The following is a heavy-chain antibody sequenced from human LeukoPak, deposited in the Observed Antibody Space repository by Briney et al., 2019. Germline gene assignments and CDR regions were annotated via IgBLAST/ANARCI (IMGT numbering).Heavy chain of an antibody. V-gene: IGHV4-59*01. CDR1: GGSISSYY. D-gene: IGHD4-23*01. CDR2: IYYSGST. CDR3: ARGLRWYDFDY. Sequence: PSETLSLTCTVSGGSISSYYWSWIRQPPGKGLEWIGYIYYSGSTNYNPSLKSRVTISVDTSKNQFSLKLSSVTAADTAVYYCARGLRWYDFDYWGQGTLVTVSS. J-gene: IGHJ4*02.